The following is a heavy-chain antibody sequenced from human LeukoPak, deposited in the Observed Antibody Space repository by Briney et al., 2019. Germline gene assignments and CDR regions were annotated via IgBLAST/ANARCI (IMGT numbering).Heavy chain of an antibody. V-gene: IGHV3-33*01. CDR1: GFTFSSYG. Sequence: GGSLRLSCAASGFTFSSYGMHWVRQAPGKGPEWVAVIWYDGSNKYYADSVKGRFTISRDNSKNTLYLQMNSLRAEDTAVYYCARDLPYGDHEVGDYWGQGTLVTVSS. CDR3: ARDLPYGDHEVGDY. J-gene: IGHJ4*02. CDR2: IWYDGSNK. D-gene: IGHD4-17*01.